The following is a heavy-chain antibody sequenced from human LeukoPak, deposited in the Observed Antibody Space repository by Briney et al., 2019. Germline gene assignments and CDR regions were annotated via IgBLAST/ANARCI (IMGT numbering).Heavy chain of an antibody. CDR1: GFTVSSNY. D-gene: IGHD3-9*01. CDR3: ARSSHYDILTGYSEEDAFDI. V-gene: IGHV3-53*01. CDR2: IYGGGST. Sequence: PGGSLRLSCAASGFTVSSNYMGWVRQAPGKGLEWVSVIYGGGSTDYADSVKGRFTISRDNSKNTLYLQMNSLRVEDTAVYYCARSSHYDILTGYSEEDAFDIWGQGTMVTVSS. J-gene: IGHJ3*02.